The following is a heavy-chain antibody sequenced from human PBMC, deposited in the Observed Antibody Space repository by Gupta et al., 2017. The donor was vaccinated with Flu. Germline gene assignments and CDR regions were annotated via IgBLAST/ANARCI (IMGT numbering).Heavy chain of an antibody. V-gene: IGHV1-46*01. CDR1: GYTFTSYY. CDR3: ARVSFGHRIAAAGTPYYYYYGMDV. Sequence: QVQLVQSGAEVKKPGASVKVSCKASGYTFTSYYMHWVRQAPGQGLEWVGIINPSGGSTSYAQKFQGRVTMTRDTSTSTVYMELSSLRSEDTAVYYCARVSFGHRIAAAGTPYYYYYGMDVWGQGTTVTVSS. D-gene: IGHD6-13*01. CDR2: INPSGGST. J-gene: IGHJ6*02.